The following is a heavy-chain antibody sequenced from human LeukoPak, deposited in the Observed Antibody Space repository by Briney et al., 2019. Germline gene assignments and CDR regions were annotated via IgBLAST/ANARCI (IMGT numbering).Heavy chain of an antibody. J-gene: IGHJ3*02. CDR1: GFTFSSYG. V-gene: IGHV3-30*02. D-gene: IGHD5-18*01. CDR3: ARSGRSFRRGYSYANDAFDI. Sequence: GGSLRLSCAASGFTFSSYGMHWVRQAPGKGLEWVAFIRYDGSNKYYADSVKGRFTISRDNAKNSLYLQMNSLRAEDTAVYYCARSGRSFRRGYSYANDAFDIWGQGTMVTVSS. CDR2: IRYDGSNK.